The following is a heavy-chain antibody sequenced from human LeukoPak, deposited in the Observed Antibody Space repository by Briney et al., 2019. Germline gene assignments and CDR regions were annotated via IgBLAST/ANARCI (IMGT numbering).Heavy chain of an antibody. Sequence: GGSLRLSCAASGFTFSSYGLHWVRQAPGKGLEWVAVIWYDGSNKYYADSVKGRFTISRDNSKNTLYLQMNSLRAEDTAVYYCARDCTNGVCYGTDFDYWGQGTLVTVSS. CDR3: ARDCTNGVCYGTDFDY. D-gene: IGHD2-8*01. J-gene: IGHJ4*02. CDR2: IWYDGSNK. V-gene: IGHV3-33*01. CDR1: GFTFSSYG.